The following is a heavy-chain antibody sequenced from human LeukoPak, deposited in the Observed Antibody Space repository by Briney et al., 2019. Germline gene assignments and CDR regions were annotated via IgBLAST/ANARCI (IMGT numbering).Heavy chain of an antibody. D-gene: IGHD3-3*01. CDR1: GFNFSSYA. CDR2: IYSGGST. J-gene: IGHJ3*02. Sequence: GGSLRLSCAASGFNFSSYAMHWVRQAPGKGLEWVSVIYSGGSTYYADSVKGRFTISRDNSKNTLYLQMNSLRAEDTAVYYCAREDDTLGDRSLGAFDIWGQGTMVTVSS. V-gene: IGHV3-53*01. CDR3: AREDDTLGDRSLGAFDI.